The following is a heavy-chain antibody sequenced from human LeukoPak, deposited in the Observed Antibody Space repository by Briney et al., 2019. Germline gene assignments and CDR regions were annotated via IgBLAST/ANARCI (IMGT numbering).Heavy chain of an antibody. Sequence: SETLFLTCNVSGGSISTTTNSWGWAWIRQRPTKGLEWIGSIYYGGSPYYTSSLKSRVTISVDTSKNQFSLKLASLTAADTAVYYCARRPIVGSTGFYFDPWGPGTLVTVSS. CDR1: GGSISTTTNS. CDR3: ARRPIVGSTGFYFDP. V-gene: IGHV4-39*01. D-gene: IGHD1-26*01. CDR2: IYYGGSP. J-gene: IGHJ5*02.